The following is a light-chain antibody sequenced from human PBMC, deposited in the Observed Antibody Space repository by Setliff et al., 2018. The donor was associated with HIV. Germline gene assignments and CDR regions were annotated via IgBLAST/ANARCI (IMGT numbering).Light chain of an antibody. J-gene: IGLJ1*01. CDR2: DVS. CDR1: STDVGGYNY. Sequence: QSALTQPRSVSGSPGQSVTISCTGTSTDVGGYNYVSWYQQHPGKAPKLMIYDVSKRPSGVPDRFSGSKSGNTASLTISGLQAEDEADYYCCSYAGSHTYVFGTGTKVTDL. CDR3: CSYAGSHTYV. V-gene: IGLV2-11*01.